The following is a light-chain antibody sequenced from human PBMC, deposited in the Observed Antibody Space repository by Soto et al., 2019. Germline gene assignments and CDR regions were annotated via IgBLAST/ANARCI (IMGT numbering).Light chain of an antibody. CDR3: QQLNSYPQT. CDR2: SAS. CDR1: QVITND. Sequence: DIQMTQSPSTLSASVGDRVTITCRSSQVITNDLAWYQQKPGKAPKLLVYSASTLQSGVPSRFSGSGSGPDFTLTISSLQPEDSATYFCQQLNSYPQTFGQGTRLEIK. J-gene: IGKJ5*01. V-gene: IGKV1-17*01.